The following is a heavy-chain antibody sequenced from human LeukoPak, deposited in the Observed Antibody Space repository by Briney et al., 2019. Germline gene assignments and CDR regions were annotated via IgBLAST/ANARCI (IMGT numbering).Heavy chain of an antibody. Sequence: PSETLSLTCTVSGGSISSYYWSWIRQPPGKGLEWIGYIYYSGSTNYNPSLKSRVTISVDTSKNQFSLKLSSVTAADTAVYYCARKWELKLFYFDYWGQGTLVTVSS. V-gene: IGHV4-59*12. CDR1: GGSISSYY. CDR3: ARKWELKLFYFDY. CDR2: IYYSGST. D-gene: IGHD1-26*01. J-gene: IGHJ4*02.